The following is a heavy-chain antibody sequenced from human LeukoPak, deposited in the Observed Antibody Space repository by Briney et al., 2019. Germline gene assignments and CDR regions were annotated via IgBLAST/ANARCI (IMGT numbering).Heavy chain of an antibody. V-gene: IGHV3-23*01. CDR1: GFTFSTYA. D-gene: IGHD1-26*01. Sequence: PGGSLRLSCAASGFTFSTYAISWVRQAPGEGLEWVSTITGAGSGTYYADSVKGRFTISRDNSKHTVYLEMSSLRAEDTAVYYCARRLLVGTTVRPYFDYWGQGTLVTVSS. J-gene: IGHJ4*02. CDR3: ARRLLVGTTVRPYFDY. CDR2: ITGAGSGT.